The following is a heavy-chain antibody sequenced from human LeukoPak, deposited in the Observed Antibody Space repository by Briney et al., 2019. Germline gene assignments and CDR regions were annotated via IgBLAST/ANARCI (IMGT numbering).Heavy chain of an antibody. CDR2: INPNSGGT. Sequence: ASVKVSCKASGYTFTDYYMHWVRQAPGQGLEWMGWINPNSGGTNYAQKFQGRVTMTRDTSISTAYMELSRLRSDDTAVYYCARDAKGLRMITFGGVIAHWGQGTLVTVSS. J-gene: IGHJ5*02. CDR3: ARDAKGLRMITFGGVIAH. CDR1: GYTFTDYY. D-gene: IGHD3-16*01. V-gene: IGHV1-2*02.